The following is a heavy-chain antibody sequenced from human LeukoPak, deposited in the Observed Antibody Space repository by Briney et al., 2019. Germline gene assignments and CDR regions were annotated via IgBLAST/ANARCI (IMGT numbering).Heavy chain of an antibody. CDR3: ARVLVYVYGMDV. J-gene: IGHJ6*02. D-gene: IGHD2-8*01. CDR2: IIPIFGTA. V-gene: IGHV1-69*13. Sequence: SVKVSCKASGGTFSSYAISWVRQAPGQGLEWMGGIIPIFGTASYAQKFQGRVTITADESTSTAYMELSSLRSEDTAVYYCARVLVYVYGMDVWGQGTTVTVSS. CDR1: GGTFSSYA.